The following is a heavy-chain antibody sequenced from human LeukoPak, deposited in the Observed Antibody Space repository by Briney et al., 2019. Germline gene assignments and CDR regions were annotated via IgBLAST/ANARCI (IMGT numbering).Heavy chain of an antibody. CDR3: ATSARTYIGSSLDY. V-gene: IGHV3-74*01. CDR2: ISSDASIT. Sequence: GGSLRLSCAASGLTFSTYWMHWVRQDPGKGLVWVSRISSDASITSYADPVKGRFTISRDNAKNTLYLQMNSLRAEDTALYYCATSARTYIGSSLDYWGQGTLVTVSS. CDR1: GLTFSTYW. J-gene: IGHJ4*02. D-gene: IGHD2-15*01.